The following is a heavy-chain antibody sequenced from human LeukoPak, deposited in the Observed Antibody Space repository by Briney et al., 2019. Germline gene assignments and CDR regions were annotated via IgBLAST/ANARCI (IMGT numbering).Heavy chain of an antibody. D-gene: IGHD1-1*01. J-gene: IGHJ5*02. CDR1: GFTFSSYS. V-gene: IGHV3-21*01. Sequence: GGSLRLSCAASGFTFSSYSMNWVRQAPGKGLEWVSSISSSSSYIYYADSVKGRFTISRDNAKNSLYLQMNSLRAEDTAVYYCARGSSVQLACWFDPWGQGTLVTVSS. CDR3: ARGSSVQLACWFDP. CDR2: ISSSSSYI.